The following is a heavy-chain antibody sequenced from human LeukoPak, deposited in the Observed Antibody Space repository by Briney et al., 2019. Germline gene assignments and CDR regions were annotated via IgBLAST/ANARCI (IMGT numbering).Heavy chain of an antibody. D-gene: IGHD6-13*01. Sequence: PSETLSLTCAVYGESFSGYYLSWIRQPPGKGLEWIGEINHSGSTNYNPSLKSRVTISVDTSKNQFSLKLSSVTAADTAVYYCARERGSSSWYGDWFDPWRQGTLVTVSS. CDR1: GESFSGYY. CDR2: INHSGST. J-gene: IGHJ5*02. V-gene: IGHV4-34*01. CDR3: ARERGSSSWYGDWFDP.